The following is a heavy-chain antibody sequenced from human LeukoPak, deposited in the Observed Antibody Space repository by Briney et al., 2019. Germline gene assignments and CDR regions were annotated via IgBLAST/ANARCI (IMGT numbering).Heavy chain of an antibody. CDR2: IHYSGST. D-gene: IGHD5-18*01. CDR1: GGSFRDYY. J-gene: IGHJ3*02. V-gene: IGHV4-59*01. CDR3: ASGRGLYSFYAFTI. Sequence: SETLSLTCAVYGGSFRDYYWSWIRQPPGKGLEWIGYIHYSGSTNYNPSLESRVTISVDTSKKQFSLILSSVTAADTAVYYCASGRGLYSFYAFTIWGQGTMVTVSS.